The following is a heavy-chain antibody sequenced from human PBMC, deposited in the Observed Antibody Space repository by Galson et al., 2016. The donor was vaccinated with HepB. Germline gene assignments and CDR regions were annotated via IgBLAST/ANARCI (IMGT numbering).Heavy chain of an antibody. V-gene: IGHV3-23*01. J-gene: IGHJ4*02. D-gene: IGHD6-19*01. CDR1: GFTFSGYE. CDR2: VGGGGGNT. Sequence: SLRLSCAASGFTFSGYEMAWVRQTPAKGLEWVSTVGGGGGNTHYADSVKGRFTISRDNSKNTLYLQMNSLKVEDTAVYFCVKDRASRLSSRGWLVHDAFDLWGQGTLVIGSS. CDR3: VKDRASRLSSRGWLVHDAFDL.